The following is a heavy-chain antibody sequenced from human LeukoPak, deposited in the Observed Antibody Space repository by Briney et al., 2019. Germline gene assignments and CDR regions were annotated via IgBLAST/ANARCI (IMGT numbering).Heavy chain of an antibody. D-gene: IGHD2-2*02. CDR2: IYYSGST. V-gene: IGHV4-61*08. CDR3: ARVPRYCSSTSCYTAPFDY. CDR1: GGSISSGGYY. J-gene: IGHJ4*02. Sequence: PSQTLSLTCTVSGGSISSGGYYWSWIRQPPGKGLEWIGYIYYSGSTNYNPSLKSRVTISVDTSKNQFSLKLSSVTAADTAVYYCARVPRYCSSTSCYTAPFDYWGQGTLVTVSS.